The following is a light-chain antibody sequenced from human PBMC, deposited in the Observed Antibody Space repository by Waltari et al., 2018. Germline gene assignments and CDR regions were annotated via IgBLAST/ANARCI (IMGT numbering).Light chain of an antibody. J-gene: IGKJ2*01. CDR3: QQYGSSVLYT. Sequence: RAALSCMASHALTKRYLAWYQQKPGQAPMLLIYGASSRAAGIPDRFSGSGSGTDFTLTISRLEPEDFAVYYCQQYGSSVLYTFGQGTKLEIK. CDR1: HALTKRY. CDR2: GAS. V-gene: IGKV3-20*01.